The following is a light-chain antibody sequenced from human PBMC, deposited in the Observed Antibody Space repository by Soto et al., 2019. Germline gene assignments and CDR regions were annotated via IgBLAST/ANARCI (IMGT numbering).Light chain of an antibody. Sequence: QSALTQPASVSGSPGQSITISCTGTSSDVGNYNLVSWYQHHPGKAPKLIIFEVSNRASGVSNRFSGSKSGNTASLTISGLQAEDEADYHCCSHTSNNNLVLFGGGTKVTVL. CDR2: EVS. CDR1: SSDVGNYNL. V-gene: IGLV2-14*01. J-gene: IGLJ2*01. CDR3: CSHTSNNNLVL.